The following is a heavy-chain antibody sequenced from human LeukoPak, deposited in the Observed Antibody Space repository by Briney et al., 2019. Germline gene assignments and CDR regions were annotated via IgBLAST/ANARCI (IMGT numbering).Heavy chain of an antibody. CDR1: GFTFSSYS. J-gene: IGHJ6*03. CDR3: AKGGYSPYYYYMDV. CDR2: ISGSGGST. V-gene: IGHV3-23*01. D-gene: IGHD3-22*01. Sequence: TGGSLRLSCAASGFTFSSYSMNWVRQAPGKGLEWVSAISGSGGSTYYADSVKGRFTISRDNSKNTLYLQMNSLRAEDTAVYYCAKGGYSPYYYYMDVWGKGTTVTVSS.